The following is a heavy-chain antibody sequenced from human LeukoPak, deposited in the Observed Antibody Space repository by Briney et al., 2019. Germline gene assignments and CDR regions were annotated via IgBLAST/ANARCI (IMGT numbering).Heavy chain of an antibody. CDR2: ISYDGSNK. D-gene: IGHD2-2*01. CDR1: GFTFNTYG. J-gene: IGHJ4*02. Sequence: PGRALRLSCAASGFTFNTYGMHWVRQAPGKGLEWVAVISYDGSNKYYADSVKGRFTISRDNSKNTLYLQMNSLRAEDMAVYYCAKDRPRSWVILAATLDFWGQGTLVTVSS. V-gene: IGHV3-30*18. CDR3: AKDRPRSWVILAATLDF.